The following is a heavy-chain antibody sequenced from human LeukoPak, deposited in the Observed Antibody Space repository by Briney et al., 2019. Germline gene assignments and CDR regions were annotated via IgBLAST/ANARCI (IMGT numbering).Heavy chain of an antibody. V-gene: IGHV4-59*01. D-gene: IGHD3-22*01. CDR1: GGSISSYY. J-gene: IGHJ4*02. CDR3: AGAFPDSSRYIGPLDH. CDR2: IYYSGST. Sequence: PSETLSLTCAVSGGSISSYYWSWIRQPPGKGLEFIGHIYYSGSTNYNPSLKSRVTISVDTFKKQFSLNLSSVTAADTAVYYCAGAFPDSSRYIGPLDHWDQGTLVTVSS.